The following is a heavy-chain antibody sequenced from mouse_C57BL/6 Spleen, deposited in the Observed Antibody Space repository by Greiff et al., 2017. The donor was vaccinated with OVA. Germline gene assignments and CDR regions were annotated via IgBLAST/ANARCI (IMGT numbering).Heavy chain of an antibody. D-gene: IGHD2-4*01. CDR3: ARDGGLPYYYAMDY. Sequence: VQLQQSGPELVKPGASVKISCKASGYAFSSSWMNWVKQRPGKGLEWIGRIYPGDGVTNYNGKFKGKATLTADKSSSTAYMQLSSLTSEDSAVYFCARDGGLPYYYAMDYWGQGTSVTVSS. J-gene: IGHJ4*01. V-gene: IGHV1-82*01. CDR1: GYAFSSSW. CDR2: IYPGDGVT.